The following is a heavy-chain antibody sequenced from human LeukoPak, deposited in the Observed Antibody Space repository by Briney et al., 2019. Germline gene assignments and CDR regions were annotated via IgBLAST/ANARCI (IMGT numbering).Heavy chain of an antibody. CDR2: ISSSGSTI. CDR3: TRYNNDHFDY. D-gene: IGHD1-14*01. Sequence: PGGSLRLSCAASGFTFSSYEMNWVRQAPGKGLEWVSYISSSGSTIYYADSVRGRFIISRDNAKNTMSVQMDDLRAEDTAVYYCTRYNNDHFDYWGQGTLVTVSS. CDR1: GFTFSSYE. V-gene: IGHV3-48*03. J-gene: IGHJ4*02.